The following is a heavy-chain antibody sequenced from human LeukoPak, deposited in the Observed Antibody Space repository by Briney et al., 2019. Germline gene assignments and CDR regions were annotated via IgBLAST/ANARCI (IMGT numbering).Heavy chain of an antibody. V-gene: IGHV4-34*01. Sequence: PSETLSLTCAVSGGSTSGYYWSWIRQPPGKGLEWIGEINHSGATNYNPSLKSRVTISVDTSKNQFSLKLSSVTAADTAVYYCASSRFGVVTPWITRMDVWGQGTTVTVSS. CDR3: ASSRFGVVTPWITRMDV. CDR1: GGSTSGYY. D-gene: IGHD3-3*02. CDR2: INHSGAT. J-gene: IGHJ6*02.